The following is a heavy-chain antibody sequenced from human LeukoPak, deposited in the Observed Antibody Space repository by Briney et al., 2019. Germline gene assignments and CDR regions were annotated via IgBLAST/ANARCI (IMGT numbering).Heavy chain of an antibody. Sequence: ASVKVSCKASGYIFTDYYMHWVRQAPGQGLEWMGWINPNSGGTNYAQKFQGRVTMTRDTSISTAYMELSRLRSDDTAVYYCAREDTAMVNAPDYWGQGTLVTVSS. CDR1: GYIFTDYY. CDR3: AREDTAMVNAPDY. V-gene: IGHV1-2*02. J-gene: IGHJ4*02. D-gene: IGHD5-18*01. CDR2: INPNSGGT.